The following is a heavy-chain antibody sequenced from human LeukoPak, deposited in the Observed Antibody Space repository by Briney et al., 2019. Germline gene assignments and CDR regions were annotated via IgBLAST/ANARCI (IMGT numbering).Heavy chain of an antibody. V-gene: IGHV3-7*01. Sequence: GGSLRLSCAASGYTFSSYWMSWVRQAPGKGLEWVANIKQDGSEKYYVDSVKGRFTISRDNAKNLLYLQMNSLRAEDTAVYYCAELGITMIGGVWGKGTTVTISS. CDR1: GYTFSSYW. CDR3: AELGITMIGGV. D-gene: IGHD3-10*02. CDR2: IKQDGSEK. J-gene: IGHJ6*04.